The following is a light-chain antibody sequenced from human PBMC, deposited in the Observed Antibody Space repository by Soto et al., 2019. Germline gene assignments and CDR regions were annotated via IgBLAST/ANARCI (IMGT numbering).Light chain of an antibody. CDR1: SSDVGSYNY. V-gene: IGLV2-14*01. Sequence: QSALTQPASVSGSPGQSITISCTGTSSDVGSYNYVSWYQQHPGKAPKLMIYEVSDRPSGISSRFSGSNSGNTASLTISGLQTEDEADYYCSSYTSSSTLFGTGTKLTVL. CDR2: EVS. J-gene: IGLJ1*01. CDR3: SSYTSSSTL.